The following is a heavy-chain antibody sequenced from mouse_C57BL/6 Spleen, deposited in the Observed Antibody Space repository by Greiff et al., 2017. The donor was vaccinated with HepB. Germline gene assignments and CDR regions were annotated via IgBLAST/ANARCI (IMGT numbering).Heavy chain of an antibody. Sequence: VQLQQSGAELVRPGTSVKVSCKASGYAFTNYLIEWVKQRPGQGLEWIGVINPGSGGTNYNEKFKGKATLTADKSSSTAYMQLSSLTSEDSAVYFCARQGYYGSSHFDYWGQGTTLTVSS. V-gene: IGHV1-54*01. CDR1: GYAFTNYL. CDR3: ARQGYYGSSHFDY. CDR2: INPGSGGT. J-gene: IGHJ2*01. D-gene: IGHD1-1*01.